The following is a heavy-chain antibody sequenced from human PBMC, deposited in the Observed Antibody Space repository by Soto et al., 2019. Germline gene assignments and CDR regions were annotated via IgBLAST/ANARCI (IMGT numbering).Heavy chain of an antibody. J-gene: IGHJ6*02. D-gene: IGHD6-25*01. CDR1: GGSISSGGYY. Sequence: LSLTCTVSGGSISSGGYYCSWILQHPGKGLEWIGYIYYSGSTYYNPSLKSRVTISVDTSKNQFSLKLSSVTAADTAVYYCARDQVSRAAYHYGMDVWGQGTTFTVSS. V-gene: IGHV4-31*03. CDR3: ARDQVSRAAYHYGMDV. CDR2: IYYSGST.